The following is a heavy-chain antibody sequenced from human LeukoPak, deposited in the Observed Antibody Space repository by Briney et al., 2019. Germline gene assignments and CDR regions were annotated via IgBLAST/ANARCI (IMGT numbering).Heavy chain of an antibody. D-gene: IGHD4-17*01. Sequence: SETLSLTCTVSGGSISSGDYYWSWIRQPPGKGLEWIGYLYYSARTSYNPSLHGRVTISIDTFGNQFSLSLSSVTAADTAVYYCARGRYYGDYIDNWGQGTLVTVSS. CDR1: GGSISSGDYY. J-gene: IGHJ4*03. CDR2: LYYSART. V-gene: IGHV4-30-4*01. CDR3: ARGRYYGDYIDN.